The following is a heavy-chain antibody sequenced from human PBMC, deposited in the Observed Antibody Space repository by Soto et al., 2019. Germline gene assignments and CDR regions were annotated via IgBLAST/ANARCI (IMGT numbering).Heavy chain of an antibody. V-gene: IGHV3-23*01. J-gene: IGHJ4*02. Sequence: GGSLRLSCAASGFTFSSYAMSWVRQAPGKGLEWVSAISGSGGSTYYADSVKGRFTISRDNSKNTLYLQMNSLRAEDTAVYYCAKVGRDLAAAGIVSGMDYWGQGTLVTVSS. D-gene: IGHD6-13*01. CDR2: ISGSGGST. CDR3: AKVGRDLAAAGIVSGMDY. CDR1: GFTFSSYA.